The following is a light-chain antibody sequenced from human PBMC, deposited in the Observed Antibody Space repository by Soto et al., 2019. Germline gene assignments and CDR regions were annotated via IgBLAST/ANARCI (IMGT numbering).Light chain of an antibody. V-gene: IGLV2-14*03. CDR2: DVT. J-gene: IGLJ2*01. CDR1: SNDVGGYNY. Sequence: QSVLTQPASVSGSPGQSITISCTGTSNDVGGYNYVSWCQQHPGKAPKLMIYDVTHRPSGVSNRFSGSKSGNTASLTISGLQAEDEADYYCSSYTISNTLEIGGGTKLTVL. CDR3: SSYTISNTLE.